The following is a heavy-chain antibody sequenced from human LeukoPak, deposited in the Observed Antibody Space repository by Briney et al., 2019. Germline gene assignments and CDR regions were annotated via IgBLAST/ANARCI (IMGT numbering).Heavy chain of an antibody. CDR2: IKKDGSEK. D-gene: IGHD3-22*01. CDR3: ARPYYYASSGYYHTHFDY. V-gene: IGHV3-7*01. CDR1: GFTFSNYW. J-gene: IGHJ4*02. Sequence: GGSLRLSCAASGFTFSNYWMSWVRQAPGKGLEWVANIKKDGSEKYYVDSVKGRFTISRDNAKNSLYLQMNSLRAEDTAVYYCARPYYYASSGYYHTHFDYWGQGTLVTVSS.